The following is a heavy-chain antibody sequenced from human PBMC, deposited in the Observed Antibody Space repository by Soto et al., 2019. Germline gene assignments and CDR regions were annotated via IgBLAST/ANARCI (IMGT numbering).Heavy chain of an antibody. J-gene: IGHJ3*02. D-gene: IGHD3-22*01. Sequence: PSETLSLTCTDSGGSISGDHWNWVRQPPGKGLEWIAYVSSSGSTKYNPSLKSRVTISIDTTKNQFSLRLSSVTAADTAVYYCASGFYDSRGYSEAFDIWGQGTKVTVSS. CDR2: VSSSGST. CDR3: ASGFYDSRGYSEAFDI. V-gene: IGHV4-59*01. CDR1: GGSISGDH.